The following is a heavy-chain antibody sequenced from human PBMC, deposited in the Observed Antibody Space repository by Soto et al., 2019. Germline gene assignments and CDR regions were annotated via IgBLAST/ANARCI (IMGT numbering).Heavy chain of an antibody. V-gene: IGHV1-69*13. Sequence: ASVMVSCKASGGTFSSYAISWVRQAPGQGLEWMGGIIPIFGTANYAQKFQGRVTITADESTSTAYMELSSLRSEDTAVYYCARYCSGGSCYSAFDIWGQGTMVTVSS. CDR2: IIPIFGTA. J-gene: IGHJ3*02. CDR3: ARYCSGGSCYSAFDI. CDR1: GGTFSSYA. D-gene: IGHD2-15*01.